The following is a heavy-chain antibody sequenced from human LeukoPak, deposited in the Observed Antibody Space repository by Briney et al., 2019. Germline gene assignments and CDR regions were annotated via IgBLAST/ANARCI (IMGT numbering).Heavy chain of an antibody. CDR2: ISSSSSYI. D-gene: IGHD2-2*01. CDR3: ARYKYQRSLDY. Sequence: GGSLRLSCAASGFTFSSYSMNWVRQAPGKGLEWVSSISSSSSYINYADSVKGRFTISRDNAKNSLYLQMNSLRAEDTAVYYCARYKYQRSLDYWGQGTLVTVSS. V-gene: IGHV3-21*01. CDR1: GFTFSSYS. J-gene: IGHJ4*02.